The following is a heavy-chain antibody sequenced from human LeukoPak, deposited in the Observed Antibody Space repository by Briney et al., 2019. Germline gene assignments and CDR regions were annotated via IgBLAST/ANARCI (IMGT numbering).Heavy chain of an antibody. J-gene: IGHJ4*02. CDR2: IKTDGIGA. Sequence: GGSLRLSCAASGFIFSSHWMHWGGQTPGQGVVWVSRIKTDGIGANYADSVRGRFTISKDNASNTLYLQMNSLTSEDTAVYYCARDLVYGSGSWVLWGQGTLVTVSS. CDR3: ARDLVYGSGSWVL. V-gene: IGHV3-74*01. CDR1: GFIFSSHW. D-gene: IGHD3-10*01.